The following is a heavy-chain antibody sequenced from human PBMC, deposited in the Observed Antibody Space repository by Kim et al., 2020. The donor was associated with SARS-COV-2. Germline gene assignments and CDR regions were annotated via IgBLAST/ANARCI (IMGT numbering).Heavy chain of an antibody. D-gene: IGHD2-2*01. V-gene: IGHV3-74*01. CDR3: ARGSSTSCPCYYMDV. CDR2: ISSSGNST. J-gene: IGHJ6*03. Sequence: GGSLRLSCAASEFTFSTYWMYWVRQAPGKGLVWVSRISSSGNSTNYADSVKGRFTISRDNAKNTLYLQMNSLRAEDTAVYYCARGSSTSCPCYYMDVWGKGTTVTVSS. CDR1: EFTFSTYW.